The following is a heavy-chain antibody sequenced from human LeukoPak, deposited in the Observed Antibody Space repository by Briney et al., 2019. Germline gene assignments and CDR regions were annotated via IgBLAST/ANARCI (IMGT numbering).Heavy chain of an antibody. J-gene: IGHJ4*02. CDR1: GFTFSSYA. CDR3: AKWRLVPRDPFDY. Sequence: GVLRLSCAASGFTFSSYAMNWVRQAPGKGLEWVSGISNSGGGTYYADSVKGRFTISRDNSKNTLYLQMNSLRVEDTAVYYCAKWRLVPRDPFDYWGQGTLVTVSS. CDR2: ISNSGGGT. V-gene: IGHV3-23*01. D-gene: IGHD6-19*01.